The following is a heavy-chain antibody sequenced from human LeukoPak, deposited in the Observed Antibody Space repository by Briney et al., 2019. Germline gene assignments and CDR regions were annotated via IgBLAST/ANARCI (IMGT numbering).Heavy chain of an antibody. J-gene: IGHJ4*02. CDR2: ISSSGSTI. D-gene: IGHD2-2*01. CDR1: GFTFSSYE. Sequence: GGSLRLSCAASGFTFSSYEMNWVRQAPGKGLEWVSYISSSGSTIYYADSVKGRFTISRDNAKNSLYLQMNSLRAEDTAAYYCARDRACSSTSCYYRAPTLIDYWGQGTLVTVSS. CDR3: ARDRACSSTSCYYRAPTLIDY. V-gene: IGHV3-48*03.